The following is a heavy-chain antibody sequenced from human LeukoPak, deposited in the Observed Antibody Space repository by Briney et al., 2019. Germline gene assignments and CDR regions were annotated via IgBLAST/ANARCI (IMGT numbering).Heavy chain of an antibody. D-gene: IGHD3-22*01. CDR2: IYYSGNT. J-gene: IGHJ3*02. V-gene: IGHV4-59*01. Sequence: SETLSLTCTVSGGSIRDYYWTWIRQPPGKGLEWIGHIYYSGNTIYNPSLKSRVTISVDTSKNQFSLKLTSVTTADTAVYYCAGEDYFDSSGYASWRFDIWGQGTMVTVSS. CDR1: GGSIRDYY. CDR3: AGEDYFDSSGYASWRFDI.